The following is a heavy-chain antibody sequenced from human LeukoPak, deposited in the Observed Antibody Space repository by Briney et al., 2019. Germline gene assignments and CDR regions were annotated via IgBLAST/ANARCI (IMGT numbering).Heavy chain of an antibody. V-gene: IGHV4-59*01. CDR3: ARVNYYYYMDV. Sequence: PSETLSLTCTVSGGSLSSYYWSWIRQPPGKGLEWIGYIYYSGSTNYNPSLKSRVTISVDTSKNQFSLKLSSVTAADTAVYYCARVNYYYYMDVWGKGTTVTVSS. J-gene: IGHJ6*03. CDR2: IYYSGST. CDR1: GGSLSSYY.